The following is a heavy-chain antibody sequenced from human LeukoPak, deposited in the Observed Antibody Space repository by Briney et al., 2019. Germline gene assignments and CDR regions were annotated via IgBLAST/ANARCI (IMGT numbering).Heavy chain of an antibody. CDR3: AETYYSSSGSWD. CDR1: GGSIRGYY. CDR2: IYSSGST. Sequence: SETLSLTCTVSGGSIRGYYCNWLWQPPGEGLEWIGFIYSSGSTVYNPSLKSRVTISLDTSKNQFSLRLNSVTAADTAVYYCAETYYSSSGSWDWGQGTLVNVSS. J-gene: IGHJ1*01. V-gene: IGHV4-59*01. D-gene: IGHD3-10*01.